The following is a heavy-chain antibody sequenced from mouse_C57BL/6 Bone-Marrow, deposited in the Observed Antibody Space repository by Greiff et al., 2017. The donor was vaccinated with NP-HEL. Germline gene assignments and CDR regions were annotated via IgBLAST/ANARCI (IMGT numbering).Heavy chain of an antibody. CDR1: GYTFTSYG. CDR2: IYPRSGNT. J-gene: IGHJ4*01. CDR3: ARPRVRRTGGGASMDY. Sequence: QVQLQQSGAELARPGASVKLSCKASGYTFTSYGISWVKQRTGQGLEWIGEIYPRSGNTYYNEKFKGKATLTADKSSSTAYMELRSLTSEDSAVFFCARPRVRRTGGGASMDYWGQGTSVTVSS. V-gene: IGHV1-81*01.